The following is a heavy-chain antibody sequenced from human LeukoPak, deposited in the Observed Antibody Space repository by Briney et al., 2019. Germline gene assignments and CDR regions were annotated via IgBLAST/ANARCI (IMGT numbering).Heavy chain of an antibody. Sequence: SGTLSLTCTVSGGSISSYYWSWIRQPAGRGLEWIGRIYTSGSSNYNPSLNSRVTMSVDTSKNQFSLNLSSVTAAKAAVYYCARDPHYSSGHYAGFDYWGQGTLVTVSS. CDR1: GGSISSYY. CDR3: ARDPHYSSGHYAGFDY. D-gene: IGHD3-22*01. J-gene: IGHJ4*02. V-gene: IGHV4-4*07. CDR2: IYTSGSS.